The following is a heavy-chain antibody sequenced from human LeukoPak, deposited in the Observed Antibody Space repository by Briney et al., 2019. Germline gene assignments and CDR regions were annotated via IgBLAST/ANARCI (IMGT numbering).Heavy chain of an antibody. CDR1: GFTFSSYW. CDR2: INQDGSEK. CDR3: ARDRDCTRNSCYTKFQSFAL. J-gene: IGHJ2*01. Sequence: GGSLRLSCAASGFTFSSYWMSWVRQAPGKGLEWVANINQDGSEKYYVDSVKGRFTISRDNAKKSLYLQINSLRAEKTAAYHCARDRDCTRNSCYTKFQSFALWGRGTLVTVSS. D-gene: IGHD2-2*02. V-gene: IGHV3-7*01.